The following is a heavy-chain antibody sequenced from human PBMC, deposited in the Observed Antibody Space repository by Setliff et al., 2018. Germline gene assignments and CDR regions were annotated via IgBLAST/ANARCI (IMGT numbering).Heavy chain of an antibody. J-gene: IGHJ3*02. CDR1: GFTFSSCW. V-gene: IGHV3-74*03. CDR2: VNDDGSSA. CDR3: ARTYSTPDAFDI. D-gene: IGHD2-21*01. Sequence: GSLRLSCAASGFTFSSCWMHWVRQDPGKGLVWVSRVNDDGSSAMYADSVKGRFTISRDNAKNSLYLQMNSLRAEDTAVYYCARTYSTPDAFDIWGQGTMVTVSS.